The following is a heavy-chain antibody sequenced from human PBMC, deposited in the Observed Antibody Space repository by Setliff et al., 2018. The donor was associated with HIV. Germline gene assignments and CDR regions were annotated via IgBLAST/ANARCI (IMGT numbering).Heavy chain of an antibody. CDR3: AAKGWNAYKAFDY. Sequence: LSLTCAVYGESFSDYSWNWIRQTPEKGLEWIAEITQSGTTKYNPSLRGRVTIVVGTSKNHFSLNLRSVTAADTAFYYCAAKGWNAYKAFDYWGQGTLVTVSS. CDR1: GESFSDYS. V-gene: IGHV4-34*01. CDR2: ITQSGTT. D-gene: IGHD1-1*01. J-gene: IGHJ4*02.